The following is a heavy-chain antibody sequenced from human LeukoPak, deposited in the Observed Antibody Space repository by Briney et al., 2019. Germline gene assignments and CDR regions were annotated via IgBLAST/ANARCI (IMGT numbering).Heavy chain of an antibody. CDR1: GFTFSSYS. V-gene: IGHV3-21*01. D-gene: IGHD5-18*01. Sequence: GGSLRLSCAASGFTFSSYSMNWVRQAPGKGLEWVSSISSSSYIYYADSVKGRFTISRDNAKNSLYLQMNSLRAEDTAVYYCARLARSVDTAMVDYWGQGTLVTVSS. CDR3: ARLARSVDTAMVDY. CDR2: ISSSSYI. J-gene: IGHJ4*02.